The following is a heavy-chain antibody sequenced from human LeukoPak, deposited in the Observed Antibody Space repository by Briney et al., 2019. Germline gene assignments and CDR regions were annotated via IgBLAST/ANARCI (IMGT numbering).Heavy chain of an antibody. CDR3: ARGGRGIVGATAWFDP. CDR2: INSDGSST. J-gene: IGHJ5*02. CDR1: GFTFSSYW. V-gene: IGHV3-74*01. Sequence: PGGSLRLSCAASGFTFSSYWMHWVRQAPGKGLVWVSRINSDGSSTSYADSVKGRFTISRDNAKNTLYLQMNSLRAEDTAVYYRARGGRGIVGATAWFDPWGQGTLVTVSS. D-gene: IGHD1-26*01.